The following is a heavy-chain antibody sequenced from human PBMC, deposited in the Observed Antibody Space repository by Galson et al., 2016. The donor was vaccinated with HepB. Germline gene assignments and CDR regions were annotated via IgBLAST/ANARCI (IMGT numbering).Heavy chain of an antibody. CDR3: ARVGALRFLEYGMDV. CDR1: GFTFSSYS. J-gene: IGHJ6*02. V-gene: IGHV3-21*01. CDR2: ISSSSSYI. D-gene: IGHD3-3*01. Sequence: SLRLSCAASGFTFSSYSTNWVRQAPGKGLEWVSSISSSSSYIYYADSVKGRFTISRDNAKNSLYLQMNSLRAEDTAVYYCARVGALRFLEYGMDVWGQGTTVTVSS.